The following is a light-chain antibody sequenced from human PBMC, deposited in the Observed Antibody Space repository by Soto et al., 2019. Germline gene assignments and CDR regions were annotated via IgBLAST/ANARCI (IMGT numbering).Light chain of an antibody. J-gene: IGKJ5*01. V-gene: IGKV1-39*01. CDR3: QQRHMWPIT. Sequence: DIQMTQSPSSLSASVGDRFTITCRASQIISSYLNWYQQKPGKAPKLLIYAASSLQSGVPSRFSGSGSGTDFTLTISSLEPEDSAVYYCQQRHMWPITFGQGTRLEI. CDR2: AAS. CDR1: QIISSY.